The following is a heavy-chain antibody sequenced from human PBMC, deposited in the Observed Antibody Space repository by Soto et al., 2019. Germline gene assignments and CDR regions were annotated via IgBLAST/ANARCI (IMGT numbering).Heavy chain of an antibody. CDR1: GGSISSSSYY. V-gene: IGHV4-39*01. CDR2: IYYSGST. Sequence: QLQLQESGPGLVKPSETLSLTCTVSGGSISSSSYYWGWIRQPPGKGLEWIGSIYYSGSTYYNLSLKSRVTIYVDTSKTQVSLQLSSVTAADTAVYYCARPLAADGVYYFDYWGQGTLVTVSS. D-gene: IGHD6-13*01. CDR3: ARPLAADGVYYFDY. J-gene: IGHJ4*02.